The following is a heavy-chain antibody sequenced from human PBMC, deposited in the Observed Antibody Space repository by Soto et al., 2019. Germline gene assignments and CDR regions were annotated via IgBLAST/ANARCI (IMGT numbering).Heavy chain of an antibody. CDR1: GFTVSSNY. Sequence: GGSLRLSCAASGFTVSSNYMSWVRQAPGKGLEWVSVIYSGGSTYYADSVKGRFTISRDNSKNTLYLQMNSLRAEDTAVYYCARNRRFLEWLLPEYGMDVWGQGTTVTVSS. J-gene: IGHJ6*02. CDR3: ARNRRFLEWLLPEYGMDV. V-gene: IGHV3-53*01. CDR2: IYSGGST. D-gene: IGHD3-3*01.